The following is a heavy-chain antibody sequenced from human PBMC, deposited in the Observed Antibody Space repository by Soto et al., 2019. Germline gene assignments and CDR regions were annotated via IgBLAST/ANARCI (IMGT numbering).Heavy chain of an antibody. Sequence: EVQLVESGGGLVKPGGSLRLSCAASGFTFSSYSMNWVRQAPGKGLEWVSSISSSSSYIYYADSVKGRFPISRDNAKNSLYLQMNSLRAEDTAVYYCARDTGGIVATIWGQGTLVTVSS. D-gene: IGHD5-12*01. CDR2: ISSSSSYI. J-gene: IGHJ4*02. CDR1: GFTFSSYS. V-gene: IGHV3-21*01. CDR3: ARDTGGIVATI.